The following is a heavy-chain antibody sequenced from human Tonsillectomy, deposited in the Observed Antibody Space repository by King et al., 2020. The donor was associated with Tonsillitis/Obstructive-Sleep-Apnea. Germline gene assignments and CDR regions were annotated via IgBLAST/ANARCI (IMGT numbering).Heavy chain of an antibody. J-gene: IGHJ3*02. V-gene: IGHV3-30*04. CDR1: GFIFSSYA. CDR3: AGEDIYDSSGYTDSFDI. CDR2: ISYDGSNT. D-gene: IGHD3-22*01. Sequence: VQLVESGGGVVQPGRSLRLSCAASGFIFSSYAIHWVRQAPGKGLEWVAVISYDGSNTYYADSVKGRFTISRDNSKNTLDLQMNSLRAEDTAVYYCAGEDIYDSSGYTDSFDIWGKGTMVTVSS.